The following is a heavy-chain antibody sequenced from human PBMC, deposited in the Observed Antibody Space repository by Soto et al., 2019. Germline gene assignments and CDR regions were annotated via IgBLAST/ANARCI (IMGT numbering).Heavy chain of an antibody. CDR1: GFTFSSYS. D-gene: IGHD2-2*01. V-gene: IGHV3-48*01. CDR3: ARDGRSPGSIVVVPLSHFDY. CDR2: ISSSSSTI. Sequence: PGGSLRLSCAASGFTFSSYSMNWVRQAPGKGLEWVSYISSSSSTIYYADSVKGRFTISRDNAKNSLYLQMNSLRAEDTAVYYCARDGRSPGSIVVVPLSHFDYWGKGTLVPVSS. J-gene: IGHJ4*02.